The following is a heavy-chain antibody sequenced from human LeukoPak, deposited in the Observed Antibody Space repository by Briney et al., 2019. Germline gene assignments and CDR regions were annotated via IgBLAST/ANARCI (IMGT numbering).Heavy chain of an antibody. CDR1: GFSFSSYD. D-gene: IGHD6-19*01. Sequence: GLLRLSCAGSGFSFSSYDMLWVRQATGKGLEWVSAIGSGGDTYYAGSVKGRFTISTESAKNSFYLQMNSLSARDAAVYFCARAVAGTDEIDSWGQGTLVTVSS. V-gene: IGHV3-13*01. CDR2: IGSGGDT. CDR3: ARAVAGTDEIDS. J-gene: IGHJ4*02.